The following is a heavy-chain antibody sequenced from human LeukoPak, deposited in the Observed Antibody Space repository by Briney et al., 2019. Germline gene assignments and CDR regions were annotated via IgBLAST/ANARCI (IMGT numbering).Heavy chain of an antibody. Sequence: ASVKVSCKASGYTFTSYGISWVRQAPGQGLEWMGWISAYNGNTNYAQKLQGRVTMTTDTSTSTAYKELRSLSSYDSAVYDGARLNSRVGTGAFDIGGQGTMVTVSS. CDR2: ISAYNGNT. J-gene: IGHJ3*02. D-gene: IGHD6-13*01. CDR3: ARLNSRVGTGAFDI. CDR1: GYTFTSYG. V-gene: IGHV1-18*01.